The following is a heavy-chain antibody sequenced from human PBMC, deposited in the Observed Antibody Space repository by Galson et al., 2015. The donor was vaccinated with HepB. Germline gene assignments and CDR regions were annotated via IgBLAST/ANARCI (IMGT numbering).Heavy chain of an antibody. J-gene: IGHJ4*02. Sequence: SLRLSCAASGFTFSSYAVSWVRQAPGKGLEWVSDLTGSGDTTYYADSVKGRFTISRDNSKNTLYLQMNGLRAEDTAVYYCAKGGSSTWTDYFDYWGQGTLVTVSS. CDR1: GFTFSSYA. CDR2: LTGSGDTT. V-gene: IGHV3-23*01. D-gene: IGHD6-13*01. CDR3: AKGGSSTWTDYFDY.